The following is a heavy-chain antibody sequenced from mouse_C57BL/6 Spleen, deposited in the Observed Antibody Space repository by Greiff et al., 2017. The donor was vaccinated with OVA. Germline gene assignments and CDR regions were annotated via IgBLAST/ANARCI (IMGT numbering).Heavy chain of an antibody. CDR3: ARSGDGSPYAMDY. CDR1: GYTFTDYY. D-gene: IGHD1-1*01. CDR2: INPNNGGT. V-gene: IGHV1-26*01. J-gene: IGHJ4*01. Sequence: EVQLQQSGPELVKPGASVKISCKASGYTFTDYYMNWVKQSHGKSLEWIGDINPNNGGTSYNQKFKGKATLTVDKSSSTAYMELRSLTSEDSAVYYCARSGDGSPYAMDYWGQGTSVTVSS.